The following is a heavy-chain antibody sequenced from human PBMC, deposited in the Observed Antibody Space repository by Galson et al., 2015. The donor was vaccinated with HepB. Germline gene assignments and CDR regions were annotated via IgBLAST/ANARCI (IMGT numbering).Heavy chain of an antibody. V-gene: IGHV3-30*03. Sequence: SLRLSCAGSGFTFRSYGMHWVRQTPGKGLEWVTFISHDGTNEYYEDSVKGRFTISRDNSKNTVYLQMNSLRVDDTAVYYCVTGQHFLQLWGNDDFAIWGQGTMVTVSS. CDR2: ISHDGTNE. D-gene: IGHD2-2*01. CDR3: VTGQHFLQLWGNDDFAI. J-gene: IGHJ3*02. CDR1: GFTFRSYG.